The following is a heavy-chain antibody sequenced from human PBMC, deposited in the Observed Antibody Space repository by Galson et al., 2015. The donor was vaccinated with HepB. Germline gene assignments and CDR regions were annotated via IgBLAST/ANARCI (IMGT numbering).Heavy chain of an antibody. Sequence: CAISGDSVSSNSAAWNWIRQSPSRGLEWLGRTYYRSKWYNDYAVSVKSRITINPDTSKNQFSLQLNSVTPEDTAVYYCARDSNSWSALPILYYGMDVWGQGTTVTVSS. J-gene: IGHJ6*02. CDR3: ARDSNSWSALPILYYGMDV. CDR1: GDSVSSNSAA. CDR2: TYYRSKWYN. D-gene: IGHD6-13*01. V-gene: IGHV6-1*01.